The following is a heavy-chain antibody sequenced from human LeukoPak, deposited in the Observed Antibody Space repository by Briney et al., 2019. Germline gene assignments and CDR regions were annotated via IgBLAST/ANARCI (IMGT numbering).Heavy chain of an antibody. CDR2: ISGSGYST. J-gene: IGHJ4*02. CDR1: GFTFSNYA. CDR3: AKDTVEGSGD. Sequence: GGSLRLSCAASGFTFSNYAMNWVRQAPGKGLEWVSAISGSGYSTYYADSVKGRFTISRDSSKNTLYLQMNSLRAEDTAVYYCAKDTVEGSGDWGQGTLVTVSS. D-gene: IGHD1-26*01. V-gene: IGHV3-23*01.